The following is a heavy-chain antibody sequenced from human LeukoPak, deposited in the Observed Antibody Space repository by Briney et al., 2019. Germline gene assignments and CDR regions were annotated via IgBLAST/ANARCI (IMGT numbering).Heavy chain of an antibody. CDR1: GLTVSGNY. D-gene: IGHD4-11*01. J-gene: IGHJ4*02. Sequence: GGSLRLSCAASGLTVSGNYMSWVRQAPGKGLEWVSGINYSGGHKYYAASVRGRSTISRASSKNTSSLQMTSLTADATAVYYLAKDDSMTLDHFDYWRQGALATV. CDR3: AKDDSMTLDHFDY. V-gene: IGHV3-23*01. CDR2: INYSGGHK.